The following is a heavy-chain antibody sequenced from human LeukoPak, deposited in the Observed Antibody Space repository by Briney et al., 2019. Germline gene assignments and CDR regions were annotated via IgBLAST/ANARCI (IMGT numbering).Heavy chain of an antibody. Sequence: PGGSLRLSCAASGFTFSSYAMHWVRQAPGKGLEWVAVISYDGSNKYYADSVKGRFTISRDNSKNTLYLQMNSLRAEDTAVYYCARDLKPYFTAMSAFDPWGQGTLVTVSS. CDR1: GFTFSSYA. CDR2: ISYDGSNK. J-gene: IGHJ5*02. CDR3: ARDLKPYFTAMSAFDP. D-gene: IGHD5-18*01. V-gene: IGHV3-30-3*01.